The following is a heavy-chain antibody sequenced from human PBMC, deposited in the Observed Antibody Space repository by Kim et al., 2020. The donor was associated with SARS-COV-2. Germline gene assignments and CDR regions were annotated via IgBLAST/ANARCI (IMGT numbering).Heavy chain of an antibody. Sequence: ASVKVSCKASGYTFTSYGISWVRQAPGQGLEWMGWISAYNGNTNYAQKLQGRVTMTTDTSTSTAYMELRSLRSDDTAVYYCARDREQLRRHTLRNWFDPWGQGTLVTVSS. V-gene: IGHV1-18*01. CDR2: ISAYNGNT. J-gene: IGHJ5*02. D-gene: IGHD1-26*01. CDR3: ARDREQLRRHTLRNWFDP. CDR1: GYTFTSYG.